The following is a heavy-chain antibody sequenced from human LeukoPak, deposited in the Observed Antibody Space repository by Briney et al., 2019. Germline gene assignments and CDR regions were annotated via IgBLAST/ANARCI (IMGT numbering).Heavy chain of an antibody. CDR1: GYTFTSYG. CDR3: ARVHYYYGSGSSSMPYYYYGMDV. D-gene: IGHD3-10*01. V-gene: IGHV1-18*01. Sequence: ASVKVSCKASGYTFTSYGISWVRQAPGQGLEWMGWISAYNGNTNYAQKLQGRVTMTTDTSTSTAYMELRSLRSDDTAVYYCARVHYYYGSGSSSMPYYYYGMDVWGQGTTVTVSS. CDR2: ISAYNGNT. J-gene: IGHJ6*02.